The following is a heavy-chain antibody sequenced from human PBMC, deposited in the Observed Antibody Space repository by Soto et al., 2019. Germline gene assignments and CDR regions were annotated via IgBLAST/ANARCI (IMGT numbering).Heavy chain of an antibody. CDR1: GFSFSSYA. J-gene: IGHJ4*02. CDR3: AKGSIDYSASVDH. Sequence: EVQLLESGGGLVQPGGSLRLACAASGFSFSSYAMVWVRQAPGKGLEWVSVISARGGSSYFADSVKGRFTISRDNSKNVLSLEMNSLTAEDTATYFCAKGSIDYSASVDHRGQGTLVLVSS. CDR2: ISARGGSS. V-gene: IGHV3-23*01. D-gene: IGHD1-26*01.